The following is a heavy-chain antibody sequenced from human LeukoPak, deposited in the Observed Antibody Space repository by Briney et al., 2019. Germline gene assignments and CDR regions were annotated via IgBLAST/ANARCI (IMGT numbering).Heavy chain of an antibody. J-gene: IGHJ4*02. CDR1: GYRFTSYW. CDR3: ARQVSTSRFYYDTSGPGAFWFDY. CDR2: IYPGDTDT. Sequence: GASLKISCKGSGYRFTSYWIVWVRQMPGKGLEWRRTIYPGDTDTRYSPSFQGQSTISADKSSSTAYLQWSSLKASDTAMYFCARQVSTSRFYYDTSGPGAFWFDYWGQGTLVTVSS. D-gene: IGHD3-22*01. V-gene: IGHV5-51*01.